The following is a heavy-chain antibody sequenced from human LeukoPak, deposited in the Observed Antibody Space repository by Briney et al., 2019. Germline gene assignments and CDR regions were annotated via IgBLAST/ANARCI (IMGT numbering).Heavy chain of an antibody. CDR2: ISSSSSYI. V-gene: IGHV3-21*01. Sequence: GGSLRLSXAASGFTFSSYSMNWVRQAPGKGLEWVSSISSSSSYIYYADSVKGRFTISRDNAKNSLYLQMNSLRAEDTAVYYCARDLYQYYYDSSGFDYWGQGTLVTVSS. CDR3: ARDLYQYYYDSSGFDY. D-gene: IGHD3-22*01. J-gene: IGHJ4*02. CDR1: GFTFSSYS.